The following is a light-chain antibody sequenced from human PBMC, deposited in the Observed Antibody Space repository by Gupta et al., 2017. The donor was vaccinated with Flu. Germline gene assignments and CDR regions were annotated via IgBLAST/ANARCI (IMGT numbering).Light chain of an antibody. CDR2: EVS. CDR1: SSDVGSYNR. V-gene: IGLV2-18*02. CDR3: SSYTSSSTYV. J-gene: IGLJ1*01. Sequence: QSALTQPPSVSGSPGQSVTISCTGTSSDVGSYNRFSWYQQPPGTAPKLMIYEVSNRPSGVPDRFSGSKSGNTASLTISGLHAEDEADYYCSSYTSSSTYVFGTGTKVTVL.